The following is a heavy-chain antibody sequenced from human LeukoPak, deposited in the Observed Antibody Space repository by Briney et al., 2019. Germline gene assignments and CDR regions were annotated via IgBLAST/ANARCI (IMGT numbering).Heavy chain of an antibody. D-gene: IGHD5-24*01. CDR3: ARIGLGRDAYNSFDY. V-gene: IGHV3-21*01. CDR1: GFTFSNYD. Sequence: GGSLRLSCAASGFTFSNYDMTWVRQAPGKGLEYVSSISATTIYKFSANPVRGRFTISRDNVENSLYLQMNDLRGEDTAVYYCARIGLGRDAYNSFDYWAQGTLVTVSS. J-gene: IGHJ4*02. CDR2: ISATTIYK.